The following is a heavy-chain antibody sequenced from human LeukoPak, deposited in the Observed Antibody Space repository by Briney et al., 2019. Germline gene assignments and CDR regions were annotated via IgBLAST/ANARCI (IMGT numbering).Heavy chain of an antibody. CDR2: IDPSGGST. CDR1: GYTFTSNY. CDR3: ARGGYRFGYFDN. V-gene: IGHV1-46*01. Sequence: ASVKVSCKASGYTFTSNYIHWVRQAPGQGLEWMGIIDPSGGSTTYAQKFQVRVTMTRDTSTSTVYMEVSSLRSEDTAVYYCARGGYRFGYFDNWGQGTLVTVSS. J-gene: IGHJ4*02. D-gene: IGHD5-18*01.